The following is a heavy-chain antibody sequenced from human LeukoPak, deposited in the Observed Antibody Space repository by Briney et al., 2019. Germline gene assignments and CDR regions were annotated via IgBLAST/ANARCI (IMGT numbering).Heavy chain of an antibody. Sequence: SETLSLTCAVSGGSIDSSNLWSWVRPPPGKGLEWIGEVYHSGTTNYNPSLRSRVTIPVDKSKNQFSLKLSSVTAADTAVYYCARCVVVPAANWFDPWGQGTLVTVSS. J-gene: IGHJ5*02. CDR3: ARCVVVPAANWFDP. CDR2: VYHSGTT. D-gene: IGHD2-2*01. V-gene: IGHV4-4*02. CDR1: GGSIDSSNL.